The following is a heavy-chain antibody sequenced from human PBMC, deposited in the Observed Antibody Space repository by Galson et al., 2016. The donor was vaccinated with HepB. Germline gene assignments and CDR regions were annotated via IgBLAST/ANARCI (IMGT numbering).Heavy chain of an antibody. V-gene: IGHV3-66*01. CDR1: GFTVSSNY. CDR2: IYSGGST. CDR3: ARVSDGYNTAPVDY. Sequence: SLRLSCAASGFTVSSNYMTWVRQAPGKGLEWVSVIYSGGSTYYAESVKGRFTISRDNSKNTLYLQMNSLRAEDTAVYYCARVSDGYNTAPVDYWGQGTLVTVSS. D-gene: IGHD5-24*01. J-gene: IGHJ4*02.